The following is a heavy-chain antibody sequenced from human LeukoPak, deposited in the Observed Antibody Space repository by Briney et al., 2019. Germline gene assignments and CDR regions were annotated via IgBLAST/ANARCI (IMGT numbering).Heavy chain of an antibody. D-gene: IGHD6-19*01. CDR1: GYTFTSYG. Sequence: PVASVKVSCTAAGYTFTSYGISWVRQAPGQGLEWMGWISAYNGNTNYAQNLQGRVTMTTDTSTSTAYMELRSLRSDDTAVYYCARAHSNGYYLGGYWGQGTLVTVPS. CDR3: ARAHSNGYYLGGY. J-gene: IGHJ4*01. CDR2: ISAYNGNT. V-gene: IGHV1-18*01.